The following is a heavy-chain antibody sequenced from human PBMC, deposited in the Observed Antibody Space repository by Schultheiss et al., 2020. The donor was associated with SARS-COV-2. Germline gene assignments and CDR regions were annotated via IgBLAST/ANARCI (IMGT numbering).Heavy chain of an antibody. D-gene: IGHD2-8*01. CDR3: ARAPPGTKGANWFDS. CDR2: IYYSGST. V-gene: IGHV4-31*03. J-gene: IGHJ5*01. Sequence: SQTLSLTCTVSGGSISSGGYYWSWIRQHPGKGLEWIGYIYYSGSTYYNPSLKSRVTISVDTSKNQFSLKLSSVTAADTAVYYCARAPPGTKGANWFDSWGQGILVTVSS. CDR1: GGSISSGGYY.